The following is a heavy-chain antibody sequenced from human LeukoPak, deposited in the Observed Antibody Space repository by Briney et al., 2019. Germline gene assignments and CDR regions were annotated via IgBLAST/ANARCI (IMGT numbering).Heavy chain of an antibody. Sequence: GGPLRLSCAASGFAFGTYNMNWVRQAPGKGLEWISYISSRSTTIYHADSVKGRFTISRDNDKNSLYLHMNSLRAEDTAMYYCARDRYYDFWSAYYFDYWGQGTLVTVSS. D-gene: IGHD3-3*01. CDR2: ISSRSTTI. V-gene: IGHV3-48*01. J-gene: IGHJ4*02. CDR3: ARDRYYDFWSAYYFDY. CDR1: GFAFGTYN.